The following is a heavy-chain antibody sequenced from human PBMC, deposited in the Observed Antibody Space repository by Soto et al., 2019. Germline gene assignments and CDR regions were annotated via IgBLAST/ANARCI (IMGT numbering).Heavy chain of an antibody. CDR1: GYSFTSFG. D-gene: IGHD2-15*01. CDR3: ATVPARIASPVI. CDR2: VNAYNGNT. Sequence: GASVKVSCKASGYSFTSFGVNWVRQAPGQGLEWMGWVNAYNGNTNYAQKFQGRVTMTADPSTSTAYMEVRSLRSDDTAVYYCATVPARIASPVIWGQGTLVTGSS. J-gene: IGHJ4*02. V-gene: IGHV1-18*01.